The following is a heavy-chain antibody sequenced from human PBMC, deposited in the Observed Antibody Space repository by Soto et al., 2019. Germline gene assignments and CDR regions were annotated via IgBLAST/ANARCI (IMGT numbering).Heavy chain of an antibody. CDR2: ISGSASST. V-gene: IGHV3-23*01. D-gene: IGHD5-12*01. J-gene: IGHJ4*02. Sequence: EVQLLESGGGLVQPGGSLRLSCAASGFTFTDYAMTWVRQAPGKGLEWVSSISGSASSTFYAGSVKGRFTISRDNSRNTVSLQMHSLRAEDTAVYYCAKASSTISPDYWGQGTLVTVSS. CDR3: AKASSTISPDY. CDR1: GFTFTDYA.